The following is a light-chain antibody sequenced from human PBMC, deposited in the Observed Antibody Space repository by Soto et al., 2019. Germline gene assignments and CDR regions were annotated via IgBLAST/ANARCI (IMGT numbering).Light chain of an antibody. V-gene: IGKV3-20*01. CDR3: QQYVSSPLT. CDR2: GAS. CDR1: QSVSSSY. J-gene: IGKJ4*01. Sequence: EIVSTQSPGTLSLSPGERATLSCRASQSVSSSYLAWYQQKPGQAPRLLIYGASSRATGIPDRFSGSGSGTDFILTISRLEPEDFAVYYCQQYVSSPLTFGGGTKVEIK.